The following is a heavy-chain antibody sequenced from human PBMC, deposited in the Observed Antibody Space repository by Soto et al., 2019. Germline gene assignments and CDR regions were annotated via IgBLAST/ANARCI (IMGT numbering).Heavy chain of an antibody. Sequence: EVQLVESGGGLVQPGGSLRLSCAASGFTFSNYWMNWVRQAPGGGLEWVANIKEDGTEKTYVDSVEGRFTISRDNAKNSLDLQMNSLRVGDTAMYYCARGPLDYWGQGTLGTVYS. CDR2: IKEDGTEK. CDR1: GFTFSNYW. CDR3: ARGPLDY. V-gene: IGHV3-7*03. J-gene: IGHJ4*02.